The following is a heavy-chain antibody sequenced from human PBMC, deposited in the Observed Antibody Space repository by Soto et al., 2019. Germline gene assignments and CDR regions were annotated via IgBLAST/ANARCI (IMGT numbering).Heavy chain of an antibody. CDR1: GFTFSSYD. V-gene: IGHV3-13*01. D-gene: IGHD2-2*02. CDR3: ARKCSSTSCYKAFDI. Sequence: GGSLRLSCAASGFTFSSYDMHWVRQATGKGLEWVSAIGTAGDTYYPGSVKGRFTISRENAKNSLYLQMNSLRAGDTAVYYCARKCSSTSCYKAFDIWGQGTMVTVS. J-gene: IGHJ3*02. CDR2: IGTAGDT.